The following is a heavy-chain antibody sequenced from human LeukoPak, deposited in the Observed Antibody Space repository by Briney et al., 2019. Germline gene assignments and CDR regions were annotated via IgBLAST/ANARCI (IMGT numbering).Heavy chain of an antibody. V-gene: IGHV3-21*06. Sequence: GGSLRLSCAASGSTFSSYGMNWVRQAPGKGLEWVSSISSNGDYIYYADSVKGRFTISRDNAKNSVYLQMNGLRVDDSAIYFCARHPSGGWDPNLDYWGQGTLVTVSP. J-gene: IGHJ4*02. CDR3: ARHPSGGWDPNLDY. CDR1: GSTFSSYG. D-gene: IGHD6-19*01. CDR2: ISSNGDYI.